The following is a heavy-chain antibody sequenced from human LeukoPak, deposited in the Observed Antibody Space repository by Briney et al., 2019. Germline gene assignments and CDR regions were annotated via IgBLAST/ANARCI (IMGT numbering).Heavy chain of an antibody. CDR2: ISSSSSSSYI. Sequence: GGSLRLSCAASGFTFSSYSMNWVRQAPGKGLEWVSSISSSSSSSYIYYADSVKGRFTISRDNAKNSLYLQMNSLRAEDTAVYYCAREVDYGSGSYYFDYWGQGTLVTVSS. V-gene: IGHV3-21*01. CDR1: GFTFSSYS. CDR3: AREVDYGSGSYYFDY. D-gene: IGHD3-10*01. J-gene: IGHJ4*02.